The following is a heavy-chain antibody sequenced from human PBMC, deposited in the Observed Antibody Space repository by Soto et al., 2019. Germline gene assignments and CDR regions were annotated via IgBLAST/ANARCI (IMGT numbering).Heavy chain of an antibody. CDR2: INYSGST. V-gene: IGHV4-34*01. D-gene: IGHD6-19*01. CDR3: ARRNIAVDPFRIDY. Sequence: PSETLSLTCVVYGGSFNSNYWTWVRPPPGKGLEWIGSINYSGSTNYNPSLKSRVTISVDTSKNQFSLKLSSVTAADTAVYYCARRNIAVDPFRIDYWGQGTLVTVSS. CDR1: GGSFNSNY. J-gene: IGHJ4*02.